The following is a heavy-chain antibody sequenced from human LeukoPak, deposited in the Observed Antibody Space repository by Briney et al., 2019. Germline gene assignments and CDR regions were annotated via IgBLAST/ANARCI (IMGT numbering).Heavy chain of an antibody. Sequence: GGSLRLSCAASGLTVSSNYMSWVRQAPGKGLEWVSIIYSGGSTFYADSVKGRFTISRDNAKNSLYLQMNSLRAEDTAVYYCASPNPRIAARPYYYYYMDVWGKGTTVTVSS. V-gene: IGHV3-53*01. D-gene: IGHD6-6*01. J-gene: IGHJ6*03. CDR1: GLTVSSNY. CDR2: IYSGGST. CDR3: ASPNPRIAARPYYYYYMDV.